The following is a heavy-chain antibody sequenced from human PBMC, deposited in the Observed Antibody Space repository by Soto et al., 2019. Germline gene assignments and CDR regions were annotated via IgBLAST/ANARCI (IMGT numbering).Heavy chain of an antibody. Sequence: GGSLRLSCAASGFTFSSYAMSWVRQAPGKGLEWVSAISGSGGSTYYADSVKGRFTISRDNSKNTLYLQMNSLRAEDTAVYYCAKDGGITMIVVGNWFDPWGQGTLVTVSS. V-gene: IGHV3-23*01. CDR1: GFTFSSYA. CDR3: AKDGGITMIVVGNWFDP. D-gene: IGHD3-22*01. CDR2: ISGSGGST. J-gene: IGHJ5*02.